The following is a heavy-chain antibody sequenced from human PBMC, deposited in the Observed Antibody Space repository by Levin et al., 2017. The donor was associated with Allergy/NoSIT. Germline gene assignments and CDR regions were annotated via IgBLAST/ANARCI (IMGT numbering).Heavy chain of an antibody. J-gene: IGHJ4*02. V-gene: IGHV4-39*01. CDR2: IYYSGST. Sequence: GSLRLSCTVSGGSISSSSYYWGWIRQPPGKGLEWIGSIYYSGSTYYNPSLKSRVTISVDTSKNQFSLKLSSVTAADTAVYYCARNPRGFWSANWGQGTLVTVSS. CDR1: GGSISSSSYY. D-gene: IGHD3-3*01. CDR3: ARNPRGFWSAN.